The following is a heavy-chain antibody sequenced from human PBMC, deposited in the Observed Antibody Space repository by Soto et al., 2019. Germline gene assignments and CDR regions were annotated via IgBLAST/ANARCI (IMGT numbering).Heavy chain of an antibody. CDR2: ISYDGTNK. Sequence: GGSLRLSCAASGLTITAYGMHWVRQAPGKGLEGVAVISYDGTNKHYADSVKGRFTISRDNSKNTLYLEMNSPRAEDTAVYYCARDSYGLDYWGQGTLVTVSS. CDR1: GLTITAYG. CDR3: ARDSYGLDY. D-gene: IGHD3-16*01. J-gene: IGHJ4*02. V-gene: IGHV3-30-3*01.